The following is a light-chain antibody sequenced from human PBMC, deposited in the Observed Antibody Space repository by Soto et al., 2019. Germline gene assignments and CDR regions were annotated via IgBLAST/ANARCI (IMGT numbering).Light chain of an antibody. V-gene: IGLV1-40*01. J-gene: IGLJ1*01. CDR1: SSNIGAGYD. CDR3: QPYDSSLSGYV. CDR2: GNS. Sequence: QSVLTQPPSVSGAPGQRVTISCTGSSSNIGAGYDVHWYQQLPGTAPKLLIYGNSNRPSGVPDRFSGSKSGTSASLAITGLQAEDEADYYCQPYDSSLSGYVFGTGTKATV.